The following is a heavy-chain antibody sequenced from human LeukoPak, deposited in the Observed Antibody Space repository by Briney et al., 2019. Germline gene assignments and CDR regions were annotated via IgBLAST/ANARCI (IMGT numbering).Heavy chain of an antibody. CDR3: ARGLGSGSYYAY. Sequence: ASVKVSCKASGYIFTNYGISWVRQAPGQGLEWLGWISAYNDNTNYAQKVQGRLTMTADTSTSTAYMELKSLRSDDTAVYYCARGLGSGSYYAYWGQGTLVTVSS. CDR1: GYIFTNYG. J-gene: IGHJ4*02. V-gene: IGHV1-18*01. CDR2: ISAYNDNT. D-gene: IGHD3-10*02.